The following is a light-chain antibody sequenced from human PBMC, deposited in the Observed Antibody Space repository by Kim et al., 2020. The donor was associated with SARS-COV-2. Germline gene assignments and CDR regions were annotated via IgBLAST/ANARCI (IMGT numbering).Light chain of an antibody. Sequence: DIQLIQSPSFLSASVGDRVTITCRASQGISSYLAWYQQKPGKAPKLLIYAASTLQSGVPSRFSGSGSGTEFTLTISSLQPEDFATYYCQQLNSYPPYTFGQGTKLEI. CDR1: QGISSY. V-gene: IGKV1-9*01. J-gene: IGKJ2*01. CDR3: QQLNSYPPYT. CDR2: AAS.